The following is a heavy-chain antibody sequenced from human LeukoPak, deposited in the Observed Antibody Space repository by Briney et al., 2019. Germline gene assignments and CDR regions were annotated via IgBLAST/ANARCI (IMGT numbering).Heavy chain of an antibody. CDR3: AREGYDFWSGYFRGLDH. CDR2: ISFDGKVS. J-gene: IGHJ4*02. CDR1: GFTFDNYG. V-gene: IGHV3-33*05. D-gene: IGHD3-3*01. Sequence: GGSLRLSCAASGFTFDNYGMHWVRQAPGKGREGVAVISFDGKVSYYADSVKGRFTISRDNAKNSLYLQMSSLRVDDTAVYYCAREGYDFWSGYFRGLDHWGQGTLVTVSS.